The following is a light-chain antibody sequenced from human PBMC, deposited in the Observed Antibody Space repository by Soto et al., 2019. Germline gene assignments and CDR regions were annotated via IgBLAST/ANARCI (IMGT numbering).Light chain of an antibody. CDR2: DVS. Sequence: QSVLTQPASVSGSPGQSITISCTGTSSDVGGYNYVSWYQQHPGKAPKLMIYDVSNRPSGVSNRFSGSKSGNTASLTISGLQAEDEADYYCSSYTRSSTLEVFGTGNKVTVL. CDR1: SSDVGGYNY. J-gene: IGLJ1*01. CDR3: SSYTRSSTLEV. V-gene: IGLV2-14*01.